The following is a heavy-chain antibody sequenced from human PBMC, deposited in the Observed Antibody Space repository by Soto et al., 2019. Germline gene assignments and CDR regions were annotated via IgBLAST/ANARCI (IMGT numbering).Heavy chain of an antibody. J-gene: IGHJ4*02. Sequence: GESLKISCAASGFTFSSYWMSWVRQAPGKGLEWVANIKQDGSEKYYVDSVKGRFTISRDNAKNSLYLQMNSLRAEDTAVYYCARSGSYYDHFDYWGQGTLVTVSS. CDR3: ARSGSYYDHFDY. CDR2: IKQDGSEK. V-gene: IGHV3-7*03. D-gene: IGHD1-26*01. CDR1: GFTFSSYW.